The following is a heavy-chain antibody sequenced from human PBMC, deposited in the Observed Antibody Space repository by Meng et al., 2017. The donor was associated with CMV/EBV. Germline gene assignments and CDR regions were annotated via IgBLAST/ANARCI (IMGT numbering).Heavy chain of an antibody. CDR1: GGTFGSYA. CDR3: ARGEQLAPFDY. D-gene: IGHD6-6*01. J-gene: IGHJ4*02. CDR2: IIPIFGTA. V-gene: IGHV1-69*05. Sequence: SCNASGGTFGSYAISWVRQAPGQGLEWMGGIIPIFGTANYAQKFQGRVTITTDESTSTAYMELSSLRSEDTAVYYCARGEQLAPFDYWGQGTLVTVSS.